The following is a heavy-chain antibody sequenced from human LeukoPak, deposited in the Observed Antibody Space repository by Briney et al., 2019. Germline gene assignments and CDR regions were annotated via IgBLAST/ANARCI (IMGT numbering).Heavy chain of an antibody. CDR3: AKSSSMSCYASSDY. CDR1: GFTFSSYW. Sequence: GGSLRLSCAASGFTFSSYWMRWVRQAPGKGLEWVANIKEDGSEKYYVDSVKGRFTISRDNAKNLVYLQMNSLRAEDTAVYYCAKSSSMSCYASSDYWGQGTLVTVSS. CDR2: IKEDGSEK. V-gene: IGHV3-7*03. J-gene: IGHJ4*02. D-gene: IGHD2-2*01.